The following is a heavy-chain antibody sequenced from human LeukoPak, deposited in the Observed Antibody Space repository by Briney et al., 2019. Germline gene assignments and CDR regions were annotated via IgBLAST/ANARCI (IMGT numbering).Heavy chain of an antibody. CDR3: ARYGPEEAAALDY. CDR1: GFTFSSYW. CDR2: IKQDGSEK. D-gene: IGHD6-13*01. V-gene: IGHV3-7*01. Sequence: PGGSLRLSCAASGFTFSSYWMSWVRQAPGKGLEWVANIKQDGSEKYYVDSVKGRFTISRDNAKNSLYLQMNSLRAEDTAVYYCARYGPEEAAALDYWGQGTLVTVSS. J-gene: IGHJ4*02.